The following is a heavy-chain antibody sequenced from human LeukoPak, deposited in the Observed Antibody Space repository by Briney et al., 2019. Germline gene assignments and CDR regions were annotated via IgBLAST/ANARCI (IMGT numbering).Heavy chain of an antibody. V-gene: IGHV3-33*01. CDR2: IWYDGSNK. D-gene: IGHD3-9*01. J-gene: IGHJ6*04. CDR1: GFTFSSYG. Sequence: GGSLRLSCAASGFTFSSYGMHWVRQAPGKGLEWVAVIWYDGSNKYYADSVEGRFTISRDNSKNTLYLQMNSLRAEDTAVYYCARDFSGYDILTGYPNYYYYGVDVWGKGTTVTVSS. CDR3: ARDFSGYDILTGYPNYYYYGVDV.